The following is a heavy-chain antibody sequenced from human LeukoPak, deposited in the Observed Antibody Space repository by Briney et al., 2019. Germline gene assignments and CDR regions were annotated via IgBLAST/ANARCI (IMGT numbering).Heavy chain of an antibody. CDR3: AKVGQWLARYFDL. V-gene: IGHV4-59*08. J-gene: IGHJ2*01. CDR2: IYYSGST. CDR1: GGSISSYY. Sequence: SETLSLTCTVSGGSISSYYWSWIRQPPGKGLEWIGYIYYSGSTNYNPSLKSRVTISVDTSKNQFSLKLSSVTAADTAVYYCAKVGQWLARYFDLWGRGTLVTVSS. D-gene: IGHD6-19*01.